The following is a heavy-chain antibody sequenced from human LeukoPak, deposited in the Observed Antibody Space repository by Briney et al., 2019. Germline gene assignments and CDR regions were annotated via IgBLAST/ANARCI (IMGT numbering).Heavy chain of an antibody. CDR2: IKSKGDGDTT. D-gene: IGHD3-9*01. J-gene: IGHJ3*01. CDR1: GFTFTNNW. V-gene: IGHV3-15*07. CDR3: ARDWYHAFDL. Sequence: GGSLRLSCAASGFTFTNNWINWVRQAPGKGLEWVGRIKSKGDGDTTDYSAPVKGRFTISRDDLKKMVYLQMNSLKSEDTATYYCARDWYHAFDLWGQGTMVTVSS.